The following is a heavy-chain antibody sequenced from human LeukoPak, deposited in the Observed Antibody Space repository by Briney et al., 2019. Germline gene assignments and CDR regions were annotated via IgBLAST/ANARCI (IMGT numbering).Heavy chain of an antibody. CDR2: IIPIFGTA. D-gene: IGHD2-15*01. CDR1: GGTFSSYA. V-gene: IGHV1-69*05. Sequence: GSSVKVSCKASGGTFSSYAISWVRQAPGQGLEWMGRIIPIFGTANYAQKFQGRVTITTDESTSTAYMELSSLRSEDTAVYYRARGYCSGGSCYNGGTYDYWGQGTLVTVSS. J-gene: IGHJ4*02. CDR3: ARGYCSGGSCYNGGTYDY.